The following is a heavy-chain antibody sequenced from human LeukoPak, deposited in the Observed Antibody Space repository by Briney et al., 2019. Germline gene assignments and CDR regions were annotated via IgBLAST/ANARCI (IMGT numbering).Heavy chain of an antibody. CDR1: GFTFSRFG. J-gene: IGHJ4*02. CDR2: IWSDATNE. CDR3: AREASGNYHVFDS. V-gene: IGHV3-33*01. D-gene: IGHD1-26*01. Sequence: GGSLRLSCEASGFTFSRFGMHWVRQAPGKGLEWVAVIWSDATNEYYADSVKGRFTISRDNAKKSVYLEMTDLRAEDTAVYYCAREASGNYHVFDSWGQGTLVTVSS.